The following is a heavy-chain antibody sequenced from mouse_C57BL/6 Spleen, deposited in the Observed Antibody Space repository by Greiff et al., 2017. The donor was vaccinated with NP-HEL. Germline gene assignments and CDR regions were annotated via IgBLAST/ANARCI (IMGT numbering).Heavy chain of an antibody. CDR1: GYAFTNYL. V-gene: IGHV1-54*01. D-gene: IGHD1-1*01. CDR3: ARDRDYESLFDY. J-gene: IGHJ2*01. CDR2: FNPGSGGT. Sequence: VQLQQSGAELVRPGTSVKVSCKASGYAFTNYLIEWVKQRPGQGLEWIGVFNPGSGGTNYNEKFKGKATMTADKSSSTAYMQLSSLTSEDSAVYFCARDRDYESLFDYWGQGTTLTVSS.